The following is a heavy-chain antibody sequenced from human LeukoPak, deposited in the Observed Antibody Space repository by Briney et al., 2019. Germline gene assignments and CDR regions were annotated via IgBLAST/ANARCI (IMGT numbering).Heavy chain of an antibody. CDR3: ARGGCSSTSCPTPYYYYGMDV. J-gene: IGHJ6*02. Sequence: PSETLSLTCAVYGGSFSGYYWSWIRQPPGKGLEWIGEINHSGSTNYNPSLKSRVTISVDTPKNQFSLKLSSVTAADTAVYYCARGGCSSTSCPTPYYYYGMDVWGQGTTVTVSS. V-gene: IGHV4-34*01. CDR2: INHSGST. D-gene: IGHD2-2*01. CDR1: GGSFSGYY.